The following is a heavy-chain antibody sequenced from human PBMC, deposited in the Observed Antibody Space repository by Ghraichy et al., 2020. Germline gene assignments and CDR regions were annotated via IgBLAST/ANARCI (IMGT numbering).Heavy chain of an antibody. CDR1: GYTFTSYG. CDR3: ARSLGLGIGPNPGDY. CDR2: ISAYNGNT. V-gene: IGHV1-18*04. Sequence: ASVKVSSKASGYTFTSYGISWVRQAPGQGLEWMGWISAYNGNTNYAQKLQGRVTMTTDTSTSTAYMELRSLRSDDTAVYYCARSLGLGIGPNPGDYWGQGTLVTVSS. J-gene: IGHJ4*02. D-gene: IGHD1-14*01.